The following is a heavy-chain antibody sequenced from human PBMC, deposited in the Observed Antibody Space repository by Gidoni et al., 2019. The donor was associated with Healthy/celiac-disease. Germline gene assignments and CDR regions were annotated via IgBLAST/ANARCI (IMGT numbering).Heavy chain of an antibody. CDR1: GSSFTSYW. J-gene: IGHJ5*02. V-gene: IGHV5-51*01. CDR3: ARPTHQHTAMAPFDP. Sequence: EVQLVQSGAEVKKTGEYLKISCKGSGSSFTSYWIGWVLQMPGKGLEWMGIIYPGDSATRYRPSFQGQVTISADKSISTAYLHWSRLQASDTSMYYCARPTHQHTAMAPFDPWGQGTLVTVSS. D-gene: IGHD5-18*01. CDR2: IYPGDSAT.